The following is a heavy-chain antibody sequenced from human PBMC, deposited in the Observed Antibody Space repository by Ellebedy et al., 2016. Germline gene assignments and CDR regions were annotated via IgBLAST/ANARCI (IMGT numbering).Heavy chain of an antibody. CDR2: ISYDGSNK. CDR3: ARVLRGYSGYEGYSSGGGLGY. V-gene: IGHV3-30-3*01. CDR1: GFTFSSYA. Sequence: GESLKISXAASGFTFSSYAMHWVRQAPGKGLEWVAVISYDGSNKYYADSVKGRFTISRDNSKNTLYLQMNSLRAEDTAVYYCARVLRGYSGYEGYSSGGGLGYWGQGTLVTVSS. J-gene: IGHJ4*02. D-gene: IGHD5-12*01.